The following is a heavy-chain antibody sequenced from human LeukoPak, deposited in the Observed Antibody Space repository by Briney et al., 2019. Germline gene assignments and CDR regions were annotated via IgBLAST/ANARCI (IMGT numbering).Heavy chain of an antibody. CDR1: GVSISTGSYY. CDR3: ARVARSMSSSSEDS. J-gene: IGHJ4*02. D-gene: IGHD6-13*01. V-gene: IGHV4-61*02. CDR2: IYTSGST. Sequence: SETLSLTCTVSGVSISTGSYYWNWIRQPAGQGLVWLGRIYTSGSTNYNPSLKSRVTLSVDTSKNQFSLKLNSVTAADTAVYYCARVARSMSSSSEDSWGQGTLVTVSS.